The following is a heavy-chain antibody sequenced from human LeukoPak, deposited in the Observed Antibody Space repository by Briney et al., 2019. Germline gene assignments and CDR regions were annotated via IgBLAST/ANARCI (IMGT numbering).Heavy chain of an antibody. CDR3: AIMHPYYDGSGYWVQ. J-gene: IGHJ4*02. V-gene: IGHV3-23*01. D-gene: IGHD3-22*01. CDR2: ISTSGGSS. CDR1: GFTFGSYA. Sequence: PGESLRLSCAASGFTFGSYAMSWVRQAPGKGLEWVSGISTSGGSSSYADSVKCRFAISRDNPRNTLYMEMNSLRAEDTALYYCAIMHPYYDGSGYWVQWGQGTLVTVSS.